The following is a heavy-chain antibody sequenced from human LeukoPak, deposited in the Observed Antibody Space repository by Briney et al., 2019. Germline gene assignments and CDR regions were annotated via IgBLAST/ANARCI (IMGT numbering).Heavy chain of an antibody. Sequence: PGGSLRLSCAASGFTFSSYSMNWVRQAPGKGLEWVSYISSSSTIYYADSVKGRFTISRDNAKNSLYLQMNSLRAEDTAVYYCARDLDSSGWRRDRPPRGIDYWGQGTLVTVSS. CDR2: ISSSSTI. CDR3: ARDLDSSGWRRDRPPRGIDY. D-gene: IGHD6-19*01. CDR1: GFTFSSYS. J-gene: IGHJ4*02. V-gene: IGHV3-48*01.